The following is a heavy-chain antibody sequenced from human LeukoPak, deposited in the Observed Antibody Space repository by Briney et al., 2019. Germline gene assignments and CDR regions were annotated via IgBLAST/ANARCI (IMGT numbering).Heavy chain of an antibody. V-gene: IGHV1-46*01. Sequence: GASVKVSCKASGYTFTSYYMHWVRQAPGQGLEWMGIINPSGGSTSYAQKFQGRVTMTRDTSTSTVYTGLSSLRSEDTAVYYCARDFYGSGSYYNWFDPWGQGTLVTVSS. CDR3: ARDFYGSGSYYNWFDP. J-gene: IGHJ5*02. CDR1: GYTFTSYY. CDR2: INPSGGST. D-gene: IGHD3-10*01.